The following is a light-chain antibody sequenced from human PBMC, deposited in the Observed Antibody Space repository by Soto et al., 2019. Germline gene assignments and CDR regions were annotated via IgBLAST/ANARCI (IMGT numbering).Light chain of an antibody. CDR3: QQYNSYPWT. J-gene: IGKJ1*01. CDR1: QNINSW. CDR2: DVS. V-gene: IGKV1-5*01. Sequence: EIQMTQAPSSLSASVGDKDTITCRASQNINSWLAWYQQKPGKAPKLLIYDVSSLESGVPSRFSGSGSGTEFTLAISSLQPDDCATYYCQQYNSYPWTCGQGTKVDIK.